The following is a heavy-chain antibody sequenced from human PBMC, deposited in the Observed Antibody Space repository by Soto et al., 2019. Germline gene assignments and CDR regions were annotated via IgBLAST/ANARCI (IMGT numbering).Heavy chain of an antibody. CDR1: GFTFSSYA. D-gene: IGHD2-15*01. CDR2: ISYDGSNK. CDR3: ARVGFTVVTPFDY. Sequence: QVQLVESGGGVVQPGRSLRLSCAASGFTFSSYAMHWVRQAPGKGLEWVAVISYDGSNKYYADSVKGRFTIPRDNSKNTLYLQMNSLRAEDTAVYYCARVGFTVVTPFDYWGQGTLVTVSS. V-gene: IGHV3-30-3*01. J-gene: IGHJ4*02.